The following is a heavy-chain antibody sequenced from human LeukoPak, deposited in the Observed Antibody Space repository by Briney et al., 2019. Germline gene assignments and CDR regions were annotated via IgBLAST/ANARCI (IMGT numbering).Heavy chain of an antibody. V-gene: IGHV1-69*13. D-gene: IGHD2-2*01. CDR2: IIPIFGTA. Sequence: GASVKVSCKASGGTFSSYAISWVRQAPGQGLEWMGGIIPIFGTANYAQKFQGRVTITADESTSTAYVELSSLRSEDTAVYYCARPERYCSSTSCLMAYFDYWGQGTLVTVSS. CDR3: ARPERYCSSTSCLMAYFDY. CDR1: GGTFSSYA. J-gene: IGHJ4*02.